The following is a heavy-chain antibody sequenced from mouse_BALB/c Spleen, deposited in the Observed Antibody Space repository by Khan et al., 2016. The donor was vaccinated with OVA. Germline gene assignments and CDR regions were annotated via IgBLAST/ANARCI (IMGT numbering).Heavy chain of an antibody. V-gene: IGHV2-6-5*01. J-gene: IGHJ4*01. CDR2: IWGGGST. CDR1: GFSLTDYG. CDR3: AKGAWSYYFALDY. Sequence: VQLQESGPGLVAPSQSLSITCTVSGFSLTDYGVSWIRQPPGKGLEWLGAIWGGGSTYYNSALKSRLSIIKDNSTSQVLLKMSSLQTADTAMYYCAKGAWSYYFALDYWGQGTSVTVSA. D-gene: IGHD1-1*02.